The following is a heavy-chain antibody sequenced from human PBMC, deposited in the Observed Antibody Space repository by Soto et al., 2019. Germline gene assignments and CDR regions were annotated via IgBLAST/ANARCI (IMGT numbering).Heavy chain of an antibody. CDR2: ISAYNGNT. D-gene: IGHD2-15*01. J-gene: IGHJ5*02. CDR3: ARDLDPYCSGGSCFVNWFDP. V-gene: IGHV1-18*01. CDR1: GYTFTSYG. Sequence: ASVKVSCKASGYTFTSYGISWVRQAPGQGLEWMGWISAYNGNTNYAQTLQGRVTMTTDTSTSTAYMELRSLRSDDTAVYYCARDLDPYCSGGSCFVNWFDPWGQGTLVTVSS.